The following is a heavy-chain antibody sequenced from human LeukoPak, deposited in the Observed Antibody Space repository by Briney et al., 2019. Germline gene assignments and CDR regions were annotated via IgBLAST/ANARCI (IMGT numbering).Heavy chain of an antibody. CDR2: ISSSSSTI. J-gene: IGHJ5*02. D-gene: IGHD6-19*01. CDR1: GFTFSSYS. Sequence: PGGSLRLSCAASGFTFSSYSMNWVRQAPGKGLEWVPYISSSSSTIYYADSVKGRFTISRDNAKNSLYLQMNSLRAEDTAVYYCAKDRASGSGSYSYRGFDHWGQGTLVTVSS. CDR3: AKDRASGSGSYSYRGFDH. V-gene: IGHV3-48*04.